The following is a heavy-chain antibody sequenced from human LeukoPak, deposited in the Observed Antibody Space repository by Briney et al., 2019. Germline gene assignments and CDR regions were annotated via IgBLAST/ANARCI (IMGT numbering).Heavy chain of an antibody. V-gene: IGHV4-39*01. CDR1: GDSINRSSNC. J-gene: IGHJ4*02. Sequence: SETLSLTCTVSGDSINRSSNCSGWIRQPPGKGLEGIGGIYYSSNTYYNPSLKSRVTMSVDTSKNQFSRRLRSVTAADTAVYYCARVPLYKMDRSNYYYGLTYFDYWGQGTLVTVSS. D-gene: IGHD3-22*01. CDR3: ARVPLYKMDRSNYYYGLTYFDY. CDR2: IYYSSNT.